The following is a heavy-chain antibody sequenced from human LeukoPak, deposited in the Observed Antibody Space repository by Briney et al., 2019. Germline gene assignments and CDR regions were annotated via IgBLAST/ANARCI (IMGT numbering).Heavy chain of an antibody. CDR3: TTAPRGYSYGSDY. D-gene: IGHD5-18*01. V-gene: IGHV3-15*01. CDR1: GFTFSNAW. J-gene: IGHJ4*02. CDR2: IKSKTDGGTT. Sequence: GGSLRLSCAASGFTFSNAWMGWVRQAPGKGLEWVVRIKSKTDGGTTDYAAPVKGRFTISRDDSKNTLYLQMNSLKTEDTAVYYCTTAPRGYSYGSDYWGQGTLVTVSS.